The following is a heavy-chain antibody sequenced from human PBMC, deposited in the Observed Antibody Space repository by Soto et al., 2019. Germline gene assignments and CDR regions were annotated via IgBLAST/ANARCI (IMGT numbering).Heavy chain of an antibody. D-gene: IGHD3-9*01. CDR2: ISSSSSYI. Sequence: GGSLRLSCASSGFTFSSYSMNWVRQAPGKGLEWVSSISSSSSYIYYADSVKSRFTISRDNAKNSLYLQMNSLRAEDTAVYYCARIAAYDILTGYYNHAYDIWGQGTMVTISS. V-gene: IGHV3-21*01. CDR1: GFTFSSYS. CDR3: ARIAAYDILTGYYNHAYDI. J-gene: IGHJ3*02.